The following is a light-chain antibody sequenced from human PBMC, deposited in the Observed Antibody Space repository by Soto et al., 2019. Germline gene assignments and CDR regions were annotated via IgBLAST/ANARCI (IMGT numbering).Light chain of an antibody. CDR2: EAS. V-gene: IGKV3-20*01. Sequence: EIVLTQSPATLSLSPGERATLSCRASQSVSTYLAWYQQKPGQAPRLLIYEASSRATGIPDRFSGGGSGTDFTLSISKVQPEDFAVYYCQQYGRPPRATFGQGPRREIK. J-gene: IGKJ5*01. CDR1: QSVSTY. CDR3: QQYGRPPRAT.